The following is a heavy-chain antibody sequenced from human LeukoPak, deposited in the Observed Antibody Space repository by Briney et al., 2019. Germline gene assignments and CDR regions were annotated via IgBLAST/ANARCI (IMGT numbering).Heavy chain of an antibody. V-gene: IGHV4-34*01. CDR2: INHSGST. Sequence: SETLSLTCAVYGGSFSGYYWGWIRQPPGKGLEWIGEINHSGSTNYNPSLKSRVTISVDTSKNQFSLKLSSVTAADTAVYYCASSSVYGMDVWGQGTTVTVSS. CDR3: ASSSVYGMDV. CDR1: GGSFSGYY. J-gene: IGHJ6*02.